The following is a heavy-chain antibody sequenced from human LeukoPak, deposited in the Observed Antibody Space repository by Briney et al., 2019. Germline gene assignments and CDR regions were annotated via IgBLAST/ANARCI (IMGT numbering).Heavy chain of an antibody. CDR2: IYYSGST. CDR3: ARVEYSSSSGYYYYYMDV. V-gene: IGHV4-59*01. D-gene: IGHD6-6*01. CDR1: GGSISSYY. Sequence: SETPSLTCTVSGGSISSYYWSWIRQPPGKGLEWIGYIYYSGSTNYNPSLKSRVTISVDTSKNQFSLKLSSVTAADTAVYYCARVEYSSSSGYYYYYMDVWGKGPTVTVSS. J-gene: IGHJ6*03.